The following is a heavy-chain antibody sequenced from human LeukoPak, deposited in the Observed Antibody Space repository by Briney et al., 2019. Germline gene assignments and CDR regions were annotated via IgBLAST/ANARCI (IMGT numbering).Heavy chain of an antibody. Sequence: GGSLRLSCAASGFTFSSYGMHWVRQAPGKGLEWVAVISYDGRNKYSADSVKGRFTISRDNSKNTLYLQMNTLGAEDTAVYCCAKTGYPPYYYGMDVWGQGTTVTVSS. V-gene: IGHV3-30*18. J-gene: IGHJ6*02. CDR2: ISYDGRNK. D-gene: IGHD3-9*01. CDR1: GFTFSSYG. CDR3: AKTGYPPYYYGMDV.